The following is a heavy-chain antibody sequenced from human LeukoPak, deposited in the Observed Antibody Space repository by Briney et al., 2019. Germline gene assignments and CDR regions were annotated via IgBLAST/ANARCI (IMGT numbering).Heavy chain of an antibody. V-gene: IGHV1-18*01. J-gene: IGHJ6*02. CDR1: GYTFTSYG. CDR3: ARDRPLYCSSTSCYPDYYYYYGMDV. Sequence: GASVKVSCRSSGYTFTSYGISWVRQAPGQGLEWMGWISAYNGNTNYAQKLQRRVAMTTDTSTSTAYMELRSLGSDDTAVYYCARDRPLYCSSTSCYPDYYYYYGMDVWGQGTTVTVSS. D-gene: IGHD2-2*01. CDR2: ISAYNGNT.